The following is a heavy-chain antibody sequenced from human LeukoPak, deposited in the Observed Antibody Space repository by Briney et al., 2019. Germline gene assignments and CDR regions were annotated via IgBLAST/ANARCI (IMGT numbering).Heavy chain of an antibody. CDR3: AKGHGDYGTGFDC. D-gene: IGHD4-17*01. CDR2: IGGSDGST. V-gene: IGHV3-23*01. Sequence: QTGGSLRLSCAASGFTFSTYAMTWVRQAPGKGLEWVSGIGGSDGSTDYADSVKGRFTISRDNSKNTLYLHMNSLRVDDTAVYFCAKGHGDYGTGFDCWGQGTLVTVSS. J-gene: IGHJ4*02. CDR1: GFTFSTYA.